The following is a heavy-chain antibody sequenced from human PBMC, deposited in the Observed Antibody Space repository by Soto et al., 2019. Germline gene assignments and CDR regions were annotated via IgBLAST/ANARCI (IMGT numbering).Heavy chain of an antibody. V-gene: IGHV1-69*13. CDR1: GGTFSSYA. CDR3: ARPYSYANYYYSMDV. CDR2: IIPIFGTA. Sequence: GASVKVSCKASGGTFSSYAISWVRQAPGQGLEWMGGIIPIFGTANYAQKFQGRVTITADESTSTAYMELSSLRSEDTAVYYCARPYSYANYYYSMDVWGQGTTVTVSS. D-gene: IGHD5-18*01. J-gene: IGHJ6*02.